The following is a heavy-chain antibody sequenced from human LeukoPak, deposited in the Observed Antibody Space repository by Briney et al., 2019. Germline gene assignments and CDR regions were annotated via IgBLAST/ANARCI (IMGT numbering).Heavy chain of an antibody. CDR2: IYYSGST. CDR1: GGSISSYY. Sequence: SETLSLTCTVSGGSISSYYWSWIRQPPGKGLEWIGYIYYSGSTNYNPSLKSRVTISVDTSKNQFSLKLSSVTAADTAVYYCARGCRGSSGGSCYQWFDPWGQGTLVTVSS. J-gene: IGHJ5*02. V-gene: IGHV4-59*08. D-gene: IGHD2-15*01. CDR3: ARGCRGSSGGSCYQWFDP.